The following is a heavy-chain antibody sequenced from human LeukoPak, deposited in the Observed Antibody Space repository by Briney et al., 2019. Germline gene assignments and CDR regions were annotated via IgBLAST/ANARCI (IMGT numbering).Heavy chain of an antibody. V-gene: IGHV1-46*01. D-gene: IGHD5-12*01. Sequence: ASVKVSRKASGYTFTSYYMHWVRQAPGQGLEWMGIINPSGGSTSYAQKFQGRVTMTRDTSTSTVYMELSSLRSEDTAVYYCAREETQDIVATIHYFDYWGQGTLVTVSS. CDR1: GYTFTSYY. CDR2: INPSGGST. J-gene: IGHJ4*02. CDR3: AREETQDIVATIHYFDY.